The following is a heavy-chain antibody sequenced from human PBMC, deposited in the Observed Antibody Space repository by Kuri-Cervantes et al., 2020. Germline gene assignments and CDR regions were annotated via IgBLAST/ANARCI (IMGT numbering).Heavy chain of an antibody. J-gene: IGHJ4*02. D-gene: IGHD2-15*01. V-gene: IGHV3-74*01. CDR1: GFTFSNYW. Sequence: GESLKISCAASGFTFSNYWMHWVRQPPGKGLVWVSRINVDGSSTSYADSVKGRFTISRDNAKNTLYLQMNSLRAEDTAVYYCARLVGYCSGGSCLPFDYWGQGTLVTVSS. CDR3: ARLVGYCSGGSCLPFDY. CDR2: INVDGSST.